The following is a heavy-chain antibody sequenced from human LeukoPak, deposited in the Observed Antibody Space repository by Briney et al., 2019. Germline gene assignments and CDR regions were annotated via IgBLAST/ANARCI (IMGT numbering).Heavy chain of an antibody. J-gene: IGHJ5*02. V-gene: IGHV4-39*01. Sequence: SETLSLTCSVSGGSISSSSSYWGWIRQPPGKGLEWIGSIYYSGSTYYNPSLKSRVTISVDTSKNQFSLKLSSVTAADTAVYYCARNYGWFGELFKYNWFDPWGQGTLVTVSS. CDR1: GGSISSSSSY. CDR3: ARNYGWFGELFKYNWFDP. CDR2: IYYSGST. D-gene: IGHD3-10*01.